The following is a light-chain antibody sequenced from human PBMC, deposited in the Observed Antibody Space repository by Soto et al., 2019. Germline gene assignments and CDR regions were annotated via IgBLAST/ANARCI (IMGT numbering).Light chain of an antibody. CDR1: QSVTSSY. CDR2: GAS. J-gene: IGKJ3*01. Sequence: EIVLTQSPGTLSLSPGERATLSCRASQSVTSSYLAWYRQKPGQAPRLLIYGASSRATGIPDRFSGSGSGTDFTLTISRQEPEDFAVYYCQQYGTSPLTFGPGTKVDIK. CDR3: QQYGTSPLT. V-gene: IGKV3-20*01.